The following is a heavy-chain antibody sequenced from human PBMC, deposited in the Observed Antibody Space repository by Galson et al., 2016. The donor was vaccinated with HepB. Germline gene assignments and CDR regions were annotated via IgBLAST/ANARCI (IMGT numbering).Heavy chain of an antibody. D-gene: IGHD2-15*01. V-gene: IGHV7-4-1*02. Sequence: SVTVSCKASGYTFTTYAMNWVRQAPGQGLEWMGWIHTNTGKPTYAQGFTGRFVFSLDTSISTAYLQISRLKAEDTAVYYCAAVVVDGMDVWGQGTTVTVSS. J-gene: IGHJ6*02. CDR1: GYTFTTYA. CDR3: AAVVVDGMDV. CDR2: IHTNTGKP.